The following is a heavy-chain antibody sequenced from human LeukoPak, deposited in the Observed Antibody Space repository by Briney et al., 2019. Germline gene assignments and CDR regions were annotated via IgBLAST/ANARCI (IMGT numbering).Heavy chain of an antibody. CDR1: GGSISSYY. J-gene: IGHJ6*02. D-gene: IGHD3-3*01. CDR3: AGSHYDFWSGYVPNYYYYGMDV. Sequence: SETLSLTCTVSGGSISSYYWSWIRQPPGKGLEWIGYIYYSGSTNYNPSLKSRVTISVDTSKNQFSLKLSSVTAADTAVYYCAGSHYDFWSGYVPNYYYYGMDVWGQGTTVTVSS. V-gene: IGHV4-59*12. CDR2: IYYSGST.